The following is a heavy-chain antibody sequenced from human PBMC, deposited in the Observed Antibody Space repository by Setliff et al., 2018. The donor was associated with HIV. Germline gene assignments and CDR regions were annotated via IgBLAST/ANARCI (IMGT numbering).Heavy chain of an antibody. V-gene: IGHV3-9*01. J-gene: IGHJ4*02. CDR3: ARVRDYGDYAQDY. Sequence: HPGGSLRLSCAASGFTFDDYAMHWVRQAPGKGLEWVSGISWNSGSIGYADSVKGRFTISRDNSKNTVYLQMDSLRAEDTAVYYCARVRDYGDYAQDYWGQGTLVTVSS. D-gene: IGHD4-17*01. CDR2: ISWNSGSI. CDR1: GFTFDDYA.